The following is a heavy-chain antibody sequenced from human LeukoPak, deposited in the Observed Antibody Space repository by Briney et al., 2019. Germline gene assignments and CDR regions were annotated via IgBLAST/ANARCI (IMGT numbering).Heavy chain of an antibody. Sequence: ASVKVSCKASGYSLTTYGFIWVRQAPGQGLEWMGWTSAYNHKTNYAKKFQGRVTMTPDTSTSTAYMELRSLRSDDTAVYYCARVSQYYYAMDVWGQGTTVIVSS. V-gene: IGHV1-18*01. CDR2: TSAYNHKT. CDR3: ARVSQYYYAMDV. CDR1: GYSLTTYG. J-gene: IGHJ6*02.